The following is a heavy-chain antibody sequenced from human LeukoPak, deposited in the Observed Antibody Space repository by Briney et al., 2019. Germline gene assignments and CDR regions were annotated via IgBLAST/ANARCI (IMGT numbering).Heavy chain of an antibody. V-gene: IGHV1-69*13. CDR1: GGTFSRYA. D-gene: IGHD5-12*01. J-gene: IGHJ4*02. CDR3: ARAYSGYDFFDY. Sequence: ASVKVSCKASGGTFSRYAISWVRQAPGQGLEWMGGIIPIFGTANYAQKFQGRVTITVDESTSTAYMEVSSLRSEDTAVYYCARAYSGYDFFDYWGQGILVTVSS. CDR2: IIPIFGTA.